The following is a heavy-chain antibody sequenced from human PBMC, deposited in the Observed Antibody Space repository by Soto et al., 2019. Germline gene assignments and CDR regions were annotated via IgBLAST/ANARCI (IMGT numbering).Heavy chain of an antibody. J-gene: IGHJ4*02. D-gene: IGHD4-17*01. CDR2: IYYSGST. V-gene: IGHV4-61*01. CDR1: GGSVSSGSYY. CDR3: ARETTVVSYYFDY. Sequence: SETLSLTCTVSGGSVSSGSYYWSWIRQPPGKGLEWIGYIYYSGSTNYNPSLKSRVTISVDTSKNQFSLKLSSVTAADTAVYYCARETTVVSYYFDYWGQGTLVTVSS.